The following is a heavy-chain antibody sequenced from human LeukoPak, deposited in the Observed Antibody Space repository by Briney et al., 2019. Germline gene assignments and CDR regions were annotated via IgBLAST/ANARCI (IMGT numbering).Heavy chain of an antibody. CDR1: GYSFTSYW. D-gene: IGHD3-9*01. V-gene: IGHV5-51*01. CDR3: ATPYEILTGYDY. J-gene: IGHJ4*02. CDR2: IYPGDSDT. Sequence: GESLKISCKGSGYSFTSYWIVWVRQMPGKGLERMGIIYPGDSDTRYSPSFQGQVTISADKSISTAYLQWSSLKASDTVMYYRATPYEILTGYDYWGQGTLVTVSS.